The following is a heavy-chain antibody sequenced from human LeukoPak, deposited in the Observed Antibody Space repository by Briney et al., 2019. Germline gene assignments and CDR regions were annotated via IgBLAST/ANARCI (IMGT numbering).Heavy chain of an antibody. Sequence: SVKVSCKASGGTFSSYAISWVRQAPGQGLEWMGGIIPIFGTANYAQKFQGRVTITADESTSTAYMELSSLRAEDTAVYYCAKDLGIRWEPYPNFDYWGQGTLVTVSS. CDR2: IIPIFGTA. V-gene: IGHV1-69*13. CDR1: GGTFSSYA. D-gene: IGHD1-26*01. CDR3: AKDLGIRWEPYPNFDY. J-gene: IGHJ4*02.